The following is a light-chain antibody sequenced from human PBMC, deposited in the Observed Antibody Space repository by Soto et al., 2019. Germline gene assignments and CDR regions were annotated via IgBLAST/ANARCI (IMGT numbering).Light chain of an antibody. CDR3: QQYNNWPRT. V-gene: IGKV3-15*01. CDR1: QSVSSN. CDR2: GAS. Sequence: EILMTQSPATLSVSPGERATLSCSASQSVSSNLAWYQQKPGQAPRLLIYGASTRATGIPARFSGSGSGTEFTLTISSLQSEDFAVYYFQQYNNWPRTFGQGTKVDIK. J-gene: IGKJ1*01.